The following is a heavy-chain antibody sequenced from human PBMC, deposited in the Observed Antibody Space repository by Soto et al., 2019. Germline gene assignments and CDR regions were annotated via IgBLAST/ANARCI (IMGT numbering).Heavy chain of an antibody. CDR1: GYTFTSYV. CDR2: INDDNGNT. Sequence: ASVKVSCKASGYTFTSYVMHWVRQAPGQRLEWMGWINDDNGNTKYAQKFQGRVTITTDTSTSTAYMELRSLRSEDTAVYYCARDHYYGSWGQGTLVTVSS. D-gene: IGHD3-10*01. CDR3: ARDHYYGS. V-gene: IGHV1-3*01. J-gene: IGHJ5*02.